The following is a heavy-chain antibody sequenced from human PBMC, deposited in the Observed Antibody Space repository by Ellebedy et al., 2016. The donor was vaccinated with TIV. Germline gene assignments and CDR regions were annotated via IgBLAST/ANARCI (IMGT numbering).Heavy chain of an antibody. CDR1: GSSIASGFY. Sequence: MPSETLSLTCAVSGSSIASGFYWGWIRQPPGKGLEWIGVVYHSGNTYYNPSLKSRLTISVETSKNQFSLKLSSVTAADTAVYYCARRWNKDSGNLDWYFDLWGRGTLVTVSS. V-gene: IGHV4-38-2*01. CDR3: ARRWNKDSGNLDWYFDL. J-gene: IGHJ2*01. D-gene: IGHD1/OR15-1a*01. CDR2: VYHSGNT.